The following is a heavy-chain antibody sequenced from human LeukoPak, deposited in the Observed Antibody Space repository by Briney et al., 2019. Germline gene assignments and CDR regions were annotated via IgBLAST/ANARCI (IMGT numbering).Heavy chain of an antibody. D-gene: IGHD2-2*01. CDR3: ARADCSSSTCYLRRSWFDP. V-gene: IGHV3-21*01. CDR2: ISTSSRYI. J-gene: IGHJ5*02. CDR1: GFTLSNYD. Sequence: GGSLRLSCAASGFTLSNYDMNWVRQAPGKGLEWVSSISTSSRYIYYKDSVRGRFTISRDDAENSLYLEMNSLRADDTAVYYCARADCSSSTCYLRRSWFDPWGQGTLVTVSS.